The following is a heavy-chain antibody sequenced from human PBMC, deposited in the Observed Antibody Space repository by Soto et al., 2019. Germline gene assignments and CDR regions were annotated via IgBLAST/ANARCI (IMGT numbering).Heavy chain of an antibody. Sequence: SETLSLTCAVYGGSFSGYYWSWIRQPPGKGLEWIGEINHSGSTNYNPSLKSRVTISVDTSKNQFSLKLSSVTAADTAVFYCARSGLTTVANDYWGQGTLVTVSS. V-gene: IGHV4-34*01. D-gene: IGHD4-17*01. CDR2: INHSGST. CDR3: ARSGLTTVANDY. CDR1: GGSFSGYY. J-gene: IGHJ4*02.